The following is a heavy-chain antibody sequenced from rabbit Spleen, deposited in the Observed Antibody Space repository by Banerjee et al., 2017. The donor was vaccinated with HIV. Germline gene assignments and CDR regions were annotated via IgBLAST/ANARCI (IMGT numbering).Heavy chain of an antibody. D-gene: IGHD3-1*01. CDR3: VRDTWQFKL. J-gene: IGHJ4*01. V-gene: IGHV1S47*01. Sequence: QEQLVESGGGLVQPEGSLTLTCKASGFDFSANTMCWVRQAPGKGPEWIACIYGGSSGSTYYVSWAKGRVTISSHNAQNTVDLQMNSLTAADTATYFCVRDTWQFKLWGQGTLVTV. CDR2: IYGGSSGST. CDR1: GFDFSANT.